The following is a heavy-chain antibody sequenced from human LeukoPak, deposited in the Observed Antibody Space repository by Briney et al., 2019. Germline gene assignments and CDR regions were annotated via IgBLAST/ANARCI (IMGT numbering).Heavy chain of an antibody. J-gene: IGHJ6*03. V-gene: IGHV4-4*02. CDR1: GGSISSSNW. CDR3: ARRMGRRFGERYYYYHYMDV. CDR2: IYHSGST. Sequence: SGTLSLTCAVSGGSISSSNWWSWVRPPPGKGLEWIGEIYHSGSTNYNPSLKSRVTISVDKSKNQFSLKLSSVTAADTAMYYCARRMGRRFGERYYYYHYMDVWGKGTTVTISS. D-gene: IGHD3-10*01.